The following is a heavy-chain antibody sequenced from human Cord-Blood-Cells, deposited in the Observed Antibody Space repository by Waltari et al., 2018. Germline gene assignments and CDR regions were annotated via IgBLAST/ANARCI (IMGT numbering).Heavy chain of an antibody. CDR3: ARHPYYGSGSYYNYFDY. D-gene: IGHD3-10*01. CDR2: INHSGST. V-gene: IGHV4-34*01. CDR1: GGSFSGYY. Sequence: QVQLQQWGAGLLKPSETLSLTCAVYGGSFSGYYWSWHRQPPGKGLEWIGEINHSGSTNYNPSLKSRVTISVDTSKNQFSLKLSSVTAADTAVYYCARHPYYGSGSYYNYFDYWGQGTLVTVSS. J-gene: IGHJ4*02.